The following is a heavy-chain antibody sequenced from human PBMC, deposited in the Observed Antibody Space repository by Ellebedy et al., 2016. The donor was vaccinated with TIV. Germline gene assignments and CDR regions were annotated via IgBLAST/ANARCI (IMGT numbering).Heavy chain of an antibody. V-gene: IGHV3-30-3*01. D-gene: IGHD3-22*01. CDR3: ASTGVGYDSSGYYGY. Sequence: GGSLRLSCAASGFTFSSYAMHWVRQAPGKGLEWVAVISYDGSNKYYADSVKGRFTISRDNSKNTLYLQMNSLRAEDTAVYYCASTGVGYDSSGYYGYWGQGTLVTVSS. CDR1: GFTFSSYA. J-gene: IGHJ4*02. CDR2: ISYDGSNK.